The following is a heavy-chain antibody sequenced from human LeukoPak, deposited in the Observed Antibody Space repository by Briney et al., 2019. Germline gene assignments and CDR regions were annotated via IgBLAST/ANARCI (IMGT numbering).Heavy chain of an antibody. CDR2: ISAYNGNT. J-gene: IGHJ6*03. CDR1: GYTFTSYG. CDR3: ARDSENYYDFWSGDYYYMDV. Sequence: GASVKVSCKASGYTFTSYGISWVRQSPGQGLEWMGWISAYNGNTNYAQKIQGRVTITTDTSTSKDYMELRSLRSADTAVYYCARDSENYYDFWSGDYYYMDVWGKGTTVTVSS. V-gene: IGHV1-18*01. D-gene: IGHD3-3*01.